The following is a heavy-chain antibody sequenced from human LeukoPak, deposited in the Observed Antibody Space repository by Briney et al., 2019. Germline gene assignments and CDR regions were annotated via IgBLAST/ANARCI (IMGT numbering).Heavy chain of an antibody. Sequence: TGGSLRLSCSASGFTFSTYAMHWVRPAPGKGLEDVSAISSNGGSTYYADSVKGRFTISRDNSKSTLYLQMSSLRAEDTAVYYCVVSYLYAFDIWGQGTMVTVSS. CDR3: VVSYLYAFDI. V-gene: IGHV3-64D*09. CDR2: ISSNGGST. CDR1: GFTFSTYA. D-gene: IGHD5-18*01. J-gene: IGHJ3*02.